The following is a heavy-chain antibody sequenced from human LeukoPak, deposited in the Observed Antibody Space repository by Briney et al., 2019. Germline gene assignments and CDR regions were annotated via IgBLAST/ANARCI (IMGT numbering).Heavy chain of an antibody. CDR1: GYTFTSYD. Sequence: ASVKVSCKASGYTFTSYDINWVRQATGQGLEWMGWMNPNSGNTGYAQKFQGRVTMTRNTSISTAYMELSSLRSEDTAAYYCARGGSSGWCFLYYYYYGMDVWGQGTTVTVSS. V-gene: IGHV1-8*01. D-gene: IGHD6-19*01. CDR3: ARGGSSGWCFLYYYYYGMDV. CDR2: MNPNSGNT. J-gene: IGHJ6*02.